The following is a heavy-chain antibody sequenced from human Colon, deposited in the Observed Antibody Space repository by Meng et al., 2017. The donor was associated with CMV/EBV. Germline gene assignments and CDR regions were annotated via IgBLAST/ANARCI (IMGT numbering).Heavy chain of an antibody. D-gene: IGHD1-26*01. CDR1: GFTFSASW. V-gene: IGHV3-7*01. J-gene: IGHJ3*01. CDR3: VKAWRMGGPLSAFDV. CDR2: IKPDGTEK. Sequence: GESLKISCAAPGFTFSASWMTWVRQNPGQGLEWVANIKPDGTEKNYVDSVKGRFTIFRDNAKNSLYLQMSTLRAEDTAVYYCVKAWRMGGPLSAFDVWGQGTMVTVSS.